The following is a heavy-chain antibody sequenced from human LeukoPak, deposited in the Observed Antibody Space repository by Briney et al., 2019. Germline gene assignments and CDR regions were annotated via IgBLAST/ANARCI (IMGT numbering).Heavy chain of an antibody. CDR1: GGSISGFY. CDR3: ATADRGVFDY. CDR2: IYYSGST. Sequence: SETLSLTCTVSGGSISGFYWSWIRQPPGKGLEWIGYIYYSGSTNYNPSLKSRATISLDTSKNQFSLKLSSVTAADTAVFYCATADRGVFDYWGQGTLVTVSS. J-gene: IGHJ4*02. D-gene: IGHD1-14*01. V-gene: IGHV4-59*01.